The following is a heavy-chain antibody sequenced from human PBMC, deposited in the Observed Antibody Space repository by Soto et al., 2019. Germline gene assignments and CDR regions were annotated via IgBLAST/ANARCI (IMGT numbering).Heavy chain of an antibody. Sequence: QVQLVESGGGLVKPGGSLRLSCAASGFTLSDYYMSWIRQAPGKGLEWVSYISSSGSTIYYADSVKGRFTISRDNAKNSLYRQMNSLRAEDTAVYYCARDPEDIVVVPAATRPVDYWGQGTLVTVSS. CDR2: ISSSGSTI. CDR1: GFTLSDYY. D-gene: IGHD2-2*01. CDR3: ARDPEDIVVVPAATRPVDY. J-gene: IGHJ4*02. V-gene: IGHV3-11*01.